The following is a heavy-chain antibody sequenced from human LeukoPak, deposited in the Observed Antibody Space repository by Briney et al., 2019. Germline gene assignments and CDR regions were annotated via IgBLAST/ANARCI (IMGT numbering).Heavy chain of an antibody. CDR1: GLTFSAYA. CDR3: AKASSRSRYDWFDP. J-gene: IGHJ5*02. V-gene: IGHV3-23*01. Sequence: GGSLRLSCAASGLTFSAYAMGGVRQAPGKGLEWVSDISGSGDTTHYADSVNGRFTLSRDNSKKTLYMQMNSLRAEDTAIYYCAKASSRSRYDWFDPWGQGTLVTVSS. D-gene: IGHD6-25*01. CDR2: ISGSGDTT.